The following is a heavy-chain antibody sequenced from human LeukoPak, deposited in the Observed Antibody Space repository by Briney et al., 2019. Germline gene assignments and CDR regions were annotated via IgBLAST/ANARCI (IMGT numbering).Heavy chain of an antibody. CDR2: IWYGGNNK. J-gene: IGHJ5*02. CDR3: ASFITGTTS. Sequence: PGGSLRLSCAASGFTFSSYGMHWVRQAPGKGLEWVAVIWYGGNNKYYADSVKGRFTISRDNSKNTLYLQMNSLRAEDTAVYYCASFITGTTSWGQGTLVTVSS. D-gene: IGHD1-20*01. V-gene: IGHV3-33*01. CDR1: GFTFSSYG.